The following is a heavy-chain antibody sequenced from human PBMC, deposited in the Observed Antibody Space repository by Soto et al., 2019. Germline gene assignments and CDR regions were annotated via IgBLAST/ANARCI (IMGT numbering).Heavy chain of an antibody. Sequence: GASVKVSCKASGGTFSSYAISWVRQAPGQGLEWMGGIIPIFGTANYAQKFQGRVTITADESTSTAYMELSSLRSEDTAVYYCARGTVAGTAFDYWGQGTLVTVSS. CDR1: GGTFSSYA. D-gene: IGHD6-19*01. CDR2: IIPIFGTA. V-gene: IGHV1-69*13. CDR3: ARGTVAGTAFDY. J-gene: IGHJ4*02.